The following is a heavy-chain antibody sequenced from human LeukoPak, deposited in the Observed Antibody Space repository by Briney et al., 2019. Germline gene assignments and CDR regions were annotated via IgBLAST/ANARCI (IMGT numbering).Heavy chain of an antibody. CDR2: INHSGST. V-gene: IGHV4-34*01. Sequence: SETLSLTCAVYGGSFSGYYWSWIRQPPGKGLEWIGEINHSGSTNYNPSLKSRVTISVDTSKNQFSLKLSSVTAADTAVYYCARESRRSSRNYYYYMHVWGKGTTVTVSS. D-gene: IGHD6-6*01. CDR3: ARESRRSSRNYYYYMHV. CDR1: GGSFSGYY. J-gene: IGHJ6*03.